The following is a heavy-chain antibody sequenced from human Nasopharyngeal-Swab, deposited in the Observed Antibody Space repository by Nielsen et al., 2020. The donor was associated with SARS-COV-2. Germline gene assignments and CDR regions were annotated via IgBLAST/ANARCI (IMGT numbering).Heavy chain of an antibody. CDR1: GFSLNINW. Sequence: GEALKISCVASGFSLNINWMHWVRQVPGKVLMWVARIANDGSGTSYADSVRGRFTISRDDTKTTGYLQMNSLIAEDTAVYYCGTVFEIWGQGTMVTVSS. CDR2: IANDGSGT. J-gene: IGHJ3*02. D-gene: IGHD4-17*01. V-gene: IGHV3-74*01. CDR3: GTVFEI.